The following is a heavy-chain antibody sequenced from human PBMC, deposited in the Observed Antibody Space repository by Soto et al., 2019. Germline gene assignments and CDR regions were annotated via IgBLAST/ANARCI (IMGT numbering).Heavy chain of an antibody. Sequence: QVQLVQSGAEVKKPGSSVKVSCKTSGGTFSNDIFTWVRQAPGQGLEWMGRIIPLLDITNYAQKFQSRVTITADKSTSTAYMELNSLRSEDTAVYYCARDSPIGSTFSGYEAIDYWGQGTLVTVSS. CDR1: GGTFSNDI. J-gene: IGHJ4*02. V-gene: IGHV1-69*08. D-gene: IGHD5-12*01. CDR2: IIPLLDIT. CDR3: ARDSPIGSTFSGYEAIDY.